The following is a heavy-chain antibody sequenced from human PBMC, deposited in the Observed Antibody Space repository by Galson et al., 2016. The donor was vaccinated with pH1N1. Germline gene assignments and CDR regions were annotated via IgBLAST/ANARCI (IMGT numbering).Heavy chain of an antibody. Sequence: SLRLSCAASQITFSDYAMSWVRQAPGKGLQWVSTISGSGASTYYAASVEGRFTISRDNSKSTLFLQLDRLRAEDTAVYYCAESCSTCPFDYWGQGVLVVGSA. J-gene: IGHJ4*02. D-gene: IGHD3-10*02. CDR1: QITFSDYA. CDR2: ISGSGAST. CDR3: AESCSTCPFDY. V-gene: IGHV3-23*01.